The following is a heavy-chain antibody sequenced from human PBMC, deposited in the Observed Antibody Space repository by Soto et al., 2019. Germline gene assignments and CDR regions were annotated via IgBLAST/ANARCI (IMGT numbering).Heavy chain of an antibody. CDR2: MNGDGSII. CDR3: EAVVGATHN. V-gene: IGHV3-74*01. Sequence: EVQLVESGGGLVQPGGSLRLSCAASGFTFSTNWMHCFRQAPGQGLVWVSRMNGDGSIITYADSVKGRFTISRDNAKNTLYLQVNSLTADDTAVYYCEAVVGATHNWGQGTLVTVSS. D-gene: IGHD2-15*01. CDR1: GFTFSTNW. J-gene: IGHJ4*02.